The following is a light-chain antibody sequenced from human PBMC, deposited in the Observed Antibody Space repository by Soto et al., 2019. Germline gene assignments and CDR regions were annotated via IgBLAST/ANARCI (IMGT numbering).Light chain of an antibody. Sequence: QSVLTQPPSASGSPGPSVTISCTGTSSDVGGYNFVSWYQQHPGKAPKLMIYEVSKRPSGVPDRFSGSKSGNTASLTVSGLQAEDEADYYCSSYAGGNNLVFGGGTKVTVL. J-gene: IGLJ2*01. CDR1: SSDVGGYNF. CDR2: EVS. CDR3: SSYAGGNNLV. V-gene: IGLV2-8*01.